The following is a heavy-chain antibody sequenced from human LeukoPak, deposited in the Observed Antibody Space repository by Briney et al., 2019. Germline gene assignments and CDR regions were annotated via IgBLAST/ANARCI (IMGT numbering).Heavy chain of an antibody. V-gene: IGHV3-30*04. CDR2: ILENGSNQ. J-gene: IGHJ4*02. D-gene: IGHD6-19*01. CDR3: ARVQGGGYRTADY. Sequence: GGSLRLSCAASGFTFSNYIMHWIRQAQGEGLDWVAVILENGSNQYYADSVKGRFTISRDNSKNTLFLQMNSLRGEDTAMYYCARVQGGGYRTADYWGQGTLVTVSS. CDR1: GFTFSNYI.